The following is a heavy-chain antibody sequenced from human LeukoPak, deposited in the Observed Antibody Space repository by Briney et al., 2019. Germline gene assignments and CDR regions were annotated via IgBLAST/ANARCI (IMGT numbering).Heavy chain of an antibody. J-gene: IGHJ4*02. CDR2: ISYDGSNK. Sequence: LTGGSLRLSCAASGFTFSSYGMHWVRQAPGKGLEWVAVISYDGSNKYYADSVKGRFTISRDNSKNTLYLQMNSLRAEDTAVYYCATLSNQQLVEGYWGQGTLVTVSS. CDR3: ATLSNQQLVEGY. CDR1: GFTFSSYG. D-gene: IGHD6-13*01. V-gene: IGHV3-30*03.